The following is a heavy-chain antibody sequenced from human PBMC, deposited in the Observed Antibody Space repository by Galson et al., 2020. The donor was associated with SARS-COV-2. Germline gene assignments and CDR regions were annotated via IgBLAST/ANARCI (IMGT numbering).Heavy chain of an antibody. Sequence: GGSLRLSCAASGFTFDDYTMHWVRQAPGKGLEWVSLISWDGGSTYYADSVKGRFTISRDNSKNSLYLQMNSLRTEDTALYYCAVTMGYCSSTSCFGPDAFDIWGQGTMVTVSS. J-gene: IGHJ3*02. CDR3: AVTMGYCSSTSCFGPDAFDI. V-gene: IGHV3-43*01. CDR2: ISWDGGST. D-gene: IGHD2-2*01. CDR1: GFTFDDYT.